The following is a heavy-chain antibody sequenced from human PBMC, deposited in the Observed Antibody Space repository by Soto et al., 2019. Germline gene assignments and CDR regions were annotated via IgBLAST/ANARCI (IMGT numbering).Heavy chain of an antibody. J-gene: IGHJ5*02. CDR3: ARAVGIKLWIS. CDR2: INHSGST. D-gene: IGHD5-18*01. CDR1: GGSFSGYY. Sequence: SETLSLTCAVYGGSFSGYYWSWIRQPPGKGLEWIGEINHSGSTNYNPSLKSRVTISVDTSKNQFSLKLSSVTAADTAVYYCARAVGIKLWISWGQGTLVTV. V-gene: IGHV4-34*01.